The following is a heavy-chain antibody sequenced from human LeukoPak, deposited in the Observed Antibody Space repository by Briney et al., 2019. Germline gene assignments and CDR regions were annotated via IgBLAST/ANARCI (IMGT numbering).Heavy chain of an antibody. CDR3: ARDRDSSGLAYFDY. V-gene: IGHV3-33*01. D-gene: IGHD3-22*01. CDR2: IWYDGSNK. J-gene: IGHJ4*02. Sequence: HAGGSLRLSCAASGFTFSSYGMHWVRQAPGKGLEWVAVIWYDGSNKDYADSVKGRFTISRDNAKNTLYLQMNSLRAEDTAVYYCARDRDSSGLAYFDYWGQGTLVTVSS. CDR1: GFTFSSYG.